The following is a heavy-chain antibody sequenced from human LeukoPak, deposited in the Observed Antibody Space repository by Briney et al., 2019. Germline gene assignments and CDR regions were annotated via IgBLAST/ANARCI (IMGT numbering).Heavy chain of an antibody. D-gene: IGHD3-10*01. V-gene: IGHV4-34*01. CDR2: INHSGST. CDR1: GGSFSGYY. J-gene: IGHJ3*02. Sequence: PSETLSLTCAVYGGSFSGYYWSWIRQPPGKGLEWIWEINHSGSTNYNPSLKSRVTISVDTSKNPFSLKLSSVTAADTAVYYCARGRRITMVRGRSAFDIWGQGTMVTVSS. CDR3: ARGRRITMVRGRSAFDI.